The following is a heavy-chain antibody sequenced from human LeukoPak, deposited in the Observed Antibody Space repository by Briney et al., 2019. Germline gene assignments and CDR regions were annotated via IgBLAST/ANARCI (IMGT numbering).Heavy chain of an antibody. J-gene: IGHJ4*02. Sequence: SETLSLTCAVSGGSISSSNWWSWIRQPPGKGLEWIGEINHSGSTNYNPSLKSRVTISVDTSKNQFSLKLSSVTAADTAVYYCARYYYDSSGYYPLFDYWGQGTLVTVSS. CDR3: ARYYYDSSGYYPLFDY. D-gene: IGHD3-22*01. V-gene: IGHV4-4*02. CDR2: INHSGST. CDR1: GGSISSSNW.